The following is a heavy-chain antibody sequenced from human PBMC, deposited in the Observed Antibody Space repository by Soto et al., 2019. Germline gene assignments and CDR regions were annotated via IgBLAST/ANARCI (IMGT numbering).Heavy chain of an antibody. CDR1: GGSFSGYY. CDR2: INHSGST. Sequence: SETLSLTCAVYGGSFSGYYWSWIRQPPGKGLEWIGEINHSGSTNYNPSLKSRVTISVDTSKNQFSLKLSSVTAADTAVYYCARGRITIFGVVIRDNWSDPWGQGTLVTVSS. D-gene: IGHD3-3*01. J-gene: IGHJ5*02. V-gene: IGHV4-34*01. CDR3: ARGRITIFGVVIRDNWSDP.